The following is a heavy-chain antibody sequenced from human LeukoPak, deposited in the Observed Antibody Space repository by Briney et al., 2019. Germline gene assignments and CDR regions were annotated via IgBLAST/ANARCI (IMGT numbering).Heavy chain of an antibody. J-gene: IGHJ4*02. V-gene: IGHV3-23*01. D-gene: IGHD6-19*01. Sequence: GGSLRLSCAASGFTFSSYAMSWVRQAPGKGLEWVSTISGSGGSTYYADSVKGRFTISRDNSKNTLYLQMNSLRAEDTAVYYCAKDPSIAVAGLFDYWGQGTLVTVSS. CDR1: GFTFSSYA. CDR3: AKDPSIAVAGLFDY. CDR2: ISGSGGST.